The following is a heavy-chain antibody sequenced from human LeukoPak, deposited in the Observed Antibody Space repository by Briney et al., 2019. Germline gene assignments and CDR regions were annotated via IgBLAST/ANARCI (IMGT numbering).Heavy chain of an antibody. D-gene: IGHD3-3*01. CDR3: ATDPRTTVFGTFRYYYMDV. Sequence: GASVKVSCKASGYTFTSYGISWVRQAPGQGLEWMGWISAYNGNTNYAQKFQGRVTMTIDTSTSTAYMELSRLTSDDTAVYYCATDPRTTVFGTFRYYYMDVWGEGTTVAVSS. V-gene: IGHV1-18*01. CDR2: ISAYNGNT. CDR1: GYTFTSYG. J-gene: IGHJ6*03.